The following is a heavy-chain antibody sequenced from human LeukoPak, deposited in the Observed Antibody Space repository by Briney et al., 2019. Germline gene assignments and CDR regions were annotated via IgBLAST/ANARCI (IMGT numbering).Heavy chain of an antibody. Sequence: PSDTLSLICAVSGYPISSGYYWDWIQQPPGKGLDWVASIRQDGGEKSYVHSVKGRFTISRDNTKRSLYLQMSSLRAEDTAVYYCARDGTPAGLYFDLWGQGTLVTVSS. CDR1: GYPISSGYY. J-gene: IGHJ4*01. D-gene: IGHD2-2*01. CDR3: ARDGTPAGLYFDL. CDR2: IRQDGGEK. V-gene: IGHV3-7*01.